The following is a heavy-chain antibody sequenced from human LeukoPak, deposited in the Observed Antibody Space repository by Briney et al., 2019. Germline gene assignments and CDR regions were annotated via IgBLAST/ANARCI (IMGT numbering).Heavy chain of an antibody. CDR1: GFTFNRFY. CDR3: ARVVNSYGLVSDY. Sequence: GGSLRLSCSASGFTFNRFYLHWVRQAPGKGLEFVSHISSNGATTYYADSVKGRFTISRDNSKNTLYLQMSSLRADDTAVYYCARVVNSYGLVSDYWGQGTLVTVSS. CDR2: ISSNGATT. D-gene: IGHD5-18*01. V-gene: IGHV3-64D*06. J-gene: IGHJ4*02.